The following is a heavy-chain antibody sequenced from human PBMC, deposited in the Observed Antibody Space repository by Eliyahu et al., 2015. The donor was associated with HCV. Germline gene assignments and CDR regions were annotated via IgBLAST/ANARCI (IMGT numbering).Heavy chain of an antibody. CDR3: ARSGLTGYNNYFYGMNV. CDR2: IYPADSDT. V-gene: IGHV5-51*03. J-gene: IGHJ6*02. D-gene: IGHD3-9*01. Sequence: EVQLVQSGAEVKXPGESLKISCTASGYSFTAYWIAWVRQMPGKGLEWMGIIYPADSDTRYSPSFQGQVTISADKSITTAYLQWSSLTASDTAMYYCARSGLTGYNNYFYGMNVWGQGTTV. CDR1: GYSFTAYW.